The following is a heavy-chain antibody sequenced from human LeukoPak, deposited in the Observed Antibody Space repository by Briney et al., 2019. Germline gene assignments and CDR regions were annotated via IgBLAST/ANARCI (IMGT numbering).Heavy chain of an antibody. Sequence: GGSLRLSCTASGFTFGGYSMSWVRQAPGKGLEWVGFIRSKAYGGTTEYAASVKGRFTISRDDSKSIAYLQMNSLNTEDTAVYYCTRERDIVVVPAEPWGQGTLVTVSS. J-gene: IGHJ5*02. V-gene: IGHV3-49*04. CDR1: GFTFGGYS. D-gene: IGHD2-2*01. CDR3: TRERDIVVVPAEP. CDR2: IRSKAYGGTT.